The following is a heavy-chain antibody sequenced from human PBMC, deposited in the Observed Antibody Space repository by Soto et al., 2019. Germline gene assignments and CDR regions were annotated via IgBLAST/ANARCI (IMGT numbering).Heavy chain of an antibody. Sequence: QVQLVESGGGVVQPGRSLRLSCAASGFTFSSYAMHWVRQAPGKGLEWVAVISYDGSNKYYADSVKGRFTISRDNSKNTLEQQMNSLRAEDTAGYYCARDAREDSSGWYVGMDVWGQGTTVTVSS. D-gene: IGHD6-19*01. J-gene: IGHJ6*02. V-gene: IGHV3-30-3*01. CDR1: GFTFSSYA. CDR3: ARDAREDSSGWYVGMDV. CDR2: ISYDGSNK.